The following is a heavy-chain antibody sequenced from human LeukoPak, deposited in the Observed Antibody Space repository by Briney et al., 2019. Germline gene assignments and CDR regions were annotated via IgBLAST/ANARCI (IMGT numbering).Heavy chain of an antibody. D-gene: IGHD3-16*01. V-gene: IGHV3-30*02. CDR3: ARADDYVWGRRGTDY. CDR1: EFTFSRCG. J-gene: IGHJ4*02. Sequence: GGSLRLSCAASEFTFSRCGMHWVRQAPGKGLEWVAFIRYDGSNKYYADSVKGRFTISRDNSKNTLYLQMNSLRAEDTAVYYCARADDYVWGRRGTDYWGQGTLVTVSS. CDR2: IRYDGSNK.